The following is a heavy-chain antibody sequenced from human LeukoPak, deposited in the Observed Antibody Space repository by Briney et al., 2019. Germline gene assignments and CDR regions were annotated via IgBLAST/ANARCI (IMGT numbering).Heavy chain of an antibody. CDR2: ISDDGSRQ. CDR3: VKDRTGTYTLDY. CDR1: GFTFDDYG. V-gene: IGHV3-30*18. D-gene: IGHD3-10*01. J-gene: IGHJ4*02. Sequence: GGSLRLPFAASGFTFDDYGMSWVRQAPGKGLEWVAFISDDGSRQHYADSVKGRFTISRDNSKNTLNLQMNSLRAEDTAVYYCVKDRTGTYTLDYWGQGTLVTVSS.